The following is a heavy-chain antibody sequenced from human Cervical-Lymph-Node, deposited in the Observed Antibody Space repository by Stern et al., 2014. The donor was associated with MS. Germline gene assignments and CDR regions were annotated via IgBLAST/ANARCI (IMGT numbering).Heavy chain of an antibody. CDR2: IYPGDSDI. V-gene: IGHV5-51*03. CDR1: GYNFINYW. Sequence: EVQLVESGAELKKSGESLKISCKTSGYNFINYWLAWVRQVPGKGLEWIGIIYPGDSDIRYSPSFQGHVTMSVDRSITTAYLQWNSLKASDSGVYYCARWSVACDYWGQGALITVSS. D-gene: IGHD2-21*01. J-gene: IGHJ4*02. CDR3: ARWSVACDY.